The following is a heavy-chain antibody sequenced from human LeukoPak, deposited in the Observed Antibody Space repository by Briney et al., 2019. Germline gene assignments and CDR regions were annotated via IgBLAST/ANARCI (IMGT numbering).Heavy chain of an antibody. CDR1: GFTFSSYA. J-gene: IGHJ6*02. Sequence: GSLRLSCAASGFTFSSYAMRWVRQAPGKGLEWVSAISGSGGSTYYADSVKGRFTISRDNSKNTLYLQMNSLRAEDTAVYYCAKSGAIVPAARMSGMDVWGQGTTVTVSS. V-gene: IGHV3-23*01. CDR2: ISGSGGST. CDR3: AKSGAIVPAARMSGMDV. D-gene: IGHD2-2*01.